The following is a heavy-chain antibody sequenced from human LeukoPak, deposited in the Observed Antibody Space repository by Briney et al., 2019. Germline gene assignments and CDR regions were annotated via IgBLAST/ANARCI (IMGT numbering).Heavy chain of an antibody. Sequence: PGGSLRLSCAASGFTFNNYVMSWVRQAPGKGLEWVSSIGGTGAGTKYADSVKGRFTISRDNSKNTMYLQMNSLRAEDTAVYYCAKDPGAYYYDSSAYYFDSWGQGALVTVSS. V-gene: IGHV3-23*01. CDR2: IGGTGAGT. J-gene: IGHJ4*02. CDR1: GFTFNNYV. CDR3: AKDPGAYYYDSSAYYFDS. D-gene: IGHD3-22*01.